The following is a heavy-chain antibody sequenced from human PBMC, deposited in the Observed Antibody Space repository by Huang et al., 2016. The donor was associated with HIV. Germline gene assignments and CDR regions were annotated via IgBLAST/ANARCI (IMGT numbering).Heavy chain of an antibody. J-gene: IGHJ4*02. Sequence: GQSGGEVKKPGTSVKVSCRTSGYTFTRYGINWVRQAPGQGLEWIGWISTHNGYTDYAQNVQGRVSLTTDSSTKTAYMELRSLKTNDTAVYYCARDTLGGTDSGNYWGQGTLVTVSS. CDR1: GYTFTRYG. CDR2: ISTHNGYT. D-gene: IGHD3-10*01. V-gene: IGHV1-18*01. CDR3: ARDTLGGTDSGNY.